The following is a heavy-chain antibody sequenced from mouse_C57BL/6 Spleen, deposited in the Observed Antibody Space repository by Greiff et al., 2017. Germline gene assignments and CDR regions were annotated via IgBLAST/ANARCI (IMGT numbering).Heavy chain of an antibody. CDR3: AREIITVLDTGAMDY. D-gene: IGHD1-1*01. CDR1: GYAFSSSW. J-gene: IGHJ4*01. Sequence: QVQLQQSGPELVKPGASVKISCKASGYAFSSSWMNWVKQRPGKGLEWIGRIYPGDGDTNYNGKFKGKATLTADKSSSTAYIQLSSLTSEDSAVYCCAREIITVLDTGAMDYWGQGTSVTVAS. V-gene: IGHV1-82*01. CDR2: IYPGDGDT.